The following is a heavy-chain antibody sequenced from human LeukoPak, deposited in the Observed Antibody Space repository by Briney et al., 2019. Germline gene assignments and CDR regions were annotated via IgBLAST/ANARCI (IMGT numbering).Heavy chain of an antibody. CDR2: IYTSGST. Sequence: SLETLSLTCTVSGGSISSYYWSWIRQPPGKGLEWIGYIYTSGSTNYNPSLKSRVTISVDTSKNQFSLKLSSVTAADTAVYYCARLAANRYYYYMDVWGKGTTVTVSS. V-gene: IGHV4-4*09. CDR1: GGSISSYY. J-gene: IGHJ6*03. CDR3: ARLAANRYYYYMDV. D-gene: IGHD2-15*01.